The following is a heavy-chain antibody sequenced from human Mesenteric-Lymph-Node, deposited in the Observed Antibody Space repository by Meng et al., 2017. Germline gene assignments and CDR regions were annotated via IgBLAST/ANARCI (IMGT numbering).Heavy chain of an antibody. D-gene: IGHD4-23*01. J-gene: IGHJ4*02. Sequence: SCTVSGSPISSYYWSWIRQPPGKGLEWIGYFYYSGSTNYNPSLKSRVTISVDTSKNQFSLKLSSVTAADTAVYYCARGRLLRYRRPILVDHFDYWGQGTLVTVSS. V-gene: IGHV4-59*01. CDR3: ARGRLLRYRRPILVDHFDY. CDR2: FYYSGST. CDR1: GSPISSYY.